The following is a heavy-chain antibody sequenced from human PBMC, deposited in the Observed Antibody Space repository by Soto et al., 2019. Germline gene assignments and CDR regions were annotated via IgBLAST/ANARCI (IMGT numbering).Heavy chain of an antibody. CDR1: GFTFSSYG. J-gene: IGHJ6*02. CDR2: ISYDGSNK. D-gene: IGHD3-3*01. Sequence: PGGSLRLSCAASGFTFSSYGMHWVRQAPGKGLEWVAVISYDGSNKYYADSVKGRFTISRDNSKNTLYLQMNSLRAEDTAVYYCAKEGTYYDFWSGYYTDYYYYGMDVWGQGTTVTV. CDR3: AKEGTYYDFWSGYYTDYYYYGMDV. V-gene: IGHV3-30*18.